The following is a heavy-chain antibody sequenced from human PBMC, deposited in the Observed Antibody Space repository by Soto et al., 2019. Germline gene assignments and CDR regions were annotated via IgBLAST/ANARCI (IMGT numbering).Heavy chain of an antibody. V-gene: IGHV4-34*01. CDR2: INPSGST. J-gene: IGHJ4*02. CDR1: GGSFSGYY. D-gene: IGHD6-19*01. Sequence: PSETLSLTCAVYGGSFSGYYWSWIRQPPGKGLEWIGEINPSGSTNYNPSLKSRVTISVDTSKNQFSLNLSPVTAADTAVYYCARGRPGRSSGWYNYWGQGTLVTVSS. CDR3: ARGRPGRSSGWYNY.